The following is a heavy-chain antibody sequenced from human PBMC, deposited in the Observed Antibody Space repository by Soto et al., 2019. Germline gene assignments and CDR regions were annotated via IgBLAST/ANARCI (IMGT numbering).Heavy chain of an antibody. CDR1: GASISGFY. D-gene: IGHD1-1*01. V-gene: IGHV4-4*07. Sequence: LSLTCTVSGASISGFYWSWIRKSAGKGLEWIGRIYATGTTDYNPSLKSRVMMSVDTSKKQFSLKLRSVTAADTAVYYCVRDGTKTLRDWLDPWGQGISVTVSS. CDR2: IYATGTT. CDR3: VRDGTKTLRDWLDP. J-gene: IGHJ5*02.